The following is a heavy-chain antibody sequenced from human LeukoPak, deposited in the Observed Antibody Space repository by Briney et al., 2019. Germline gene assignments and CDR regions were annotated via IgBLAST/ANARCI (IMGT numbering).Heavy chain of an antibody. Sequence: SETLSLTCTVSGGSISSSSYYWGWIRQPPGKGLEWIGSIYYSGSTYYNPSLKSRVTISVDTSKNQFSLKLSSVTAADTAVYYCARVWEDIVVVPAAIQFFDYWGQGTLVTVSS. CDR2: IYYSGST. CDR1: GGSISSSSYY. CDR3: ARVWEDIVVVPAAIQFFDY. D-gene: IGHD2-2*02. J-gene: IGHJ4*02. V-gene: IGHV4-39*07.